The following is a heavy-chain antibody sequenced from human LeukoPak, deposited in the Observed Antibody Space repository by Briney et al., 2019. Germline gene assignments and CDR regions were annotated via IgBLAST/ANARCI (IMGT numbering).Heavy chain of an antibody. CDR1: GYTFTGYY. J-gene: IGHJ6*03. D-gene: IGHD3-10*01. CDR3: ARDRGVLRGYYYYYYMDV. Sequence: ASVKVSCKASGYTFTGYYMHWVRQAPGQGLEWMGWINPNSGGTNYAQKFQGRVTMTRDTSISTAYMELSRLRSDDTAVYYCARDRGVLRGYYYYYYMDVWGKGTTVTVSS. CDR2: INPNSGGT. V-gene: IGHV1-2*02.